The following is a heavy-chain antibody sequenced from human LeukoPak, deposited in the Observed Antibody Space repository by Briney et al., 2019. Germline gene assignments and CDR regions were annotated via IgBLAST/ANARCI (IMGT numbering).Heavy chain of an antibody. D-gene: IGHD3-16*01. CDR1: GDSVSSKSVS. Sequence: SQTLSLACAISGDSVSSKSVSWSWMRQSPSRGLEHLGRIRYRSTWNTFYSLSVEGRITINADTSRNEVSLRLSSVTPEDTALYYCVRDFNWAFDYWGQGTLVTVSS. CDR2: IRYRSTWNT. J-gene: IGHJ4*02. CDR3: VRDFNWAFDY. V-gene: IGHV6-1*01.